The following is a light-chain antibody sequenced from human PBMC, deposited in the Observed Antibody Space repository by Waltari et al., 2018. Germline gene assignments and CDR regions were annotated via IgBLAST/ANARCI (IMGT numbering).Light chain of an antibody. J-gene: IGKJ2*01. V-gene: IGKV3-15*01. CDR3: QQYNNWPGT. CDR2: GVS. CDR1: QSVSSN. Sequence: EIVMTQSPVTLSVSPGERATLSCRASQSVSSNLAWYQQKPGQAPRLLIYGVSTRATSIPGRFSGSGSGTEFSLSISSLQSEDYAVYYCQQYNNWPGTFGQGTKLEIK.